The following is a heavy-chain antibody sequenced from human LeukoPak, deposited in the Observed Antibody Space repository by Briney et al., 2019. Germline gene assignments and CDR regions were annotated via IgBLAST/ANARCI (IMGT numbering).Heavy chain of an antibody. CDR3: ARKNHDFLVFDY. V-gene: IGHV4-30-2*01. J-gene: IGHJ4*02. CDR1: GGSISSGGYY. CDR2: IYHSGST. Sequence: PSETLSLTCTVSGGSISSGGYYWSWIRQPPGKGLEWIGYIYHSGSTYYNPSLKSRVTISVDRSKNQLSLKLSSVTAADTAVYYCARKNHDFLVFDYWGQGTLVTVSS. D-gene: IGHD3-3*01.